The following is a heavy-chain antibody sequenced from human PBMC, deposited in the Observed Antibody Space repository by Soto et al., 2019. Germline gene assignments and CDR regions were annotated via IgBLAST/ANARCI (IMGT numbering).Heavy chain of an antibody. V-gene: IGHV4-30-2*01. CDR1: GGSLSSSAYS. CDR2: IYQSGST. D-gene: IGHD3-22*01. CDR3: ARELLFYDSDGFSWDDAFDI. J-gene: IGHJ3*02. Sequence: SETLSLTCAVSGGSLSSSAYSWSWIRQPPGKGLEWIGFIYQSGSTYYNPSLRSRVTMSLDRPKNQFSLKLSSVTAADTAVYYCARELLFYDSDGFSWDDAFDIWGQGTMVTVSS.